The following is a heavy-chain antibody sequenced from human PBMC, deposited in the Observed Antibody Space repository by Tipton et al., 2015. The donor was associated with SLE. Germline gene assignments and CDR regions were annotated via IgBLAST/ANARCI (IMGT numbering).Heavy chain of an antibody. CDR1: GFTFTSYG. CDR2: ISAYNGNT. J-gene: IGHJ3*02. Sequence: SCAASGFTFTSYGISWVRQAPGQGLEWMGWISAYNGNTNYAQRLQGRVTMTTDTSTSTAYMELRSLRSDDTAVYYCARETAPITGERGAFDIWGQGTMVTVSS. V-gene: IGHV1-18*04. D-gene: IGHD7-27*01. CDR3: ARETAPITGERGAFDI.